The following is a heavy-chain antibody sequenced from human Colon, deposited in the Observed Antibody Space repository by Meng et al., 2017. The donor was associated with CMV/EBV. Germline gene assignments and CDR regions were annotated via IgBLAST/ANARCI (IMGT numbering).Heavy chain of an antibody. J-gene: IGHJ4*02. V-gene: IGHV1-18*01. CDR2: ISSYNGYT. CDR3: TRDQSSGFGFDY. D-gene: IGHD3-10*01. Sequence: CYASGYSFLTFGISWVRQASGQWLQCMGCISSYNGYTDYAQKFPDRVTLTTDSSTTTAYMELRGLKSYDTALYYCTRDQSSGFGFDYWGQGTLVTVSS. CDR1: GYSFLTFG.